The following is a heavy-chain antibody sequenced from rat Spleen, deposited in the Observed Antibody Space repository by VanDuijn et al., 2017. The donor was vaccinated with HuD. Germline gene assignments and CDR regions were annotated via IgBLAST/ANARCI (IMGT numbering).Heavy chain of an antibody. Sequence: EVQLVESGGGLVQPGRSMKLSCVASGFNFSYYYMAWVRQAPTKGLEWVATIIYDGSRTYYRDSVKGRFTISRDNAKSILYLQLDSLRSEDTATYYCAIRDGGFPGWGQGTLVTVSS. D-gene: IGHD1-11*01. CDR3: AIRDGGFPG. CDR2: IIYDGSRT. V-gene: IGHV5S10*01. CDR1: GFNFSYYY. J-gene: IGHJ3*01.